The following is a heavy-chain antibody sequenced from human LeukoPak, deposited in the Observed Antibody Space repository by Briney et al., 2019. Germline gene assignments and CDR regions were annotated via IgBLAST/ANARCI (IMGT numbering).Heavy chain of an antibody. CDR1: GFTFSSYW. J-gene: IGHJ4*02. CDR3: ARATPLISIAAAGTFDY. Sequence: PGGSLRLSCAASGFTFSSYWMSWVRQAPGKGLGWVANIKQDGSEKYYVDSVKGRFTISRDNAKNSLYLQMNSLRAEDTAVYYCARATPLISIAAAGTFDYWGQGTLVTVSS. D-gene: IGHD6-13*01. V-gene: IGHV3-7*03. CDR2: IKQDGSEK.